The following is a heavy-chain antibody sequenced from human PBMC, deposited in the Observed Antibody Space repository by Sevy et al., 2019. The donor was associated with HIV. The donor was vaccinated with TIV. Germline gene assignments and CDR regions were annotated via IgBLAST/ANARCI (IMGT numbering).Heavy chain of an antibody. CDR1: GFTFSSYG. Sequence: GGSLRLSCAASGFTFSSYGMHWVRQAPGKGLEWVALISGDGGNTYYAGSVRGRFTISRDNSKNTLYLQLNSLRADDTAFYYCEKTYADTTVDLYYYDSWGQGILVTVSS. CDR3: EKTYADTTVDLYYYDS. D-gene: IGHD5-18*01. CDR2: ISGDGGNT. V-gene: IGHV3-30*18. J-gene: IGHJ4*02.